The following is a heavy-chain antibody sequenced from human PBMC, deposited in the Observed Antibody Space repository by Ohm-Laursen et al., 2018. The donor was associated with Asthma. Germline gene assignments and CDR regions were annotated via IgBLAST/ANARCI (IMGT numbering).Heavy chain of an antibody. CDR3: ARVGYDILTGYSSHAFDI. J-gene: IGHJ3*02. D-gene: IGHD3-9*01. CDR1: GGSISSSSYY. CDR2: IYYNGST. V-gene: IGHV4-39*07. Sequence: SETLSLTWTVSGGSISSSSYYWGWIRQPPGKGLDWIGTIYYNGSTYYNPSLKSRVTISVDTSKNQFSLKLSSVTAADTAVYYCARVGYDILTGYSSHAFDIWGQGTMVTVSS.